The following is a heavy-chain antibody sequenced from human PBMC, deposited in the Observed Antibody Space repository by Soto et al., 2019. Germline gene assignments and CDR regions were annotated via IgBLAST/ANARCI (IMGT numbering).Heavy chain of an antibody. CDR3: TRVRSITAAGTRYFDY. CDR2: IKSKTDGGTT. D-gene: IGHD6-25*01. V-gene: IGHV3-15*07. J-gene: IGHJ4*02. CDR1: GFNFSNAW. Sequence: GGSLRLSCAASGFNFSNAWMNWVRQAPGEGLEWVGRIKSKTDGGTTDYAVPVKGRFSISRDDSKNTLYLEMNSLKTEDTSVYYCTRVRSITAAGTRYFDYWGQGTLVTVSS.